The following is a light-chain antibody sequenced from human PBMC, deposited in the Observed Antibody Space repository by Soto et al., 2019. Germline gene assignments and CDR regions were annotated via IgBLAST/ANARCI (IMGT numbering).Light chain of an antibody. CDR2: DAS. Sequence: EIVLTQSPATLSLSPGERATLSCRASQSVSKYLAWYQQKPGQAPRLLIHDASNRATGIPARFSGSGSGTDFPLTISSLELEDLGFYYCQRRRNGPQITCGGGTKGKIK. CDR3: QRRRNGPQIT. J-gene: IGKJ4*01. CDR1: QSVSKY. V-gene: IGKV3-11*01.